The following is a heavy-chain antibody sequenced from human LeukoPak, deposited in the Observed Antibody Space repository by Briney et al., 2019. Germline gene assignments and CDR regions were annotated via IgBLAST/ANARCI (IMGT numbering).Heavy chain of an antibody. CDR2: IYSGGSA. Sequence: GGSLRLSCAASGFTVSSNYMSWVRQAPGKGLEWVSVIYSGGSAYYADSVKGRFTISRDNSKNTLYRQMNSLRAEDTAVYYCAREWERDWGQGTLVTVSS. CDR3: AREWERD. CDR1: GFTVSSNY. D-gene: IGHD1-26*01. V-gene: IGHV3-53*01. J-gene: IGHJ4*02.